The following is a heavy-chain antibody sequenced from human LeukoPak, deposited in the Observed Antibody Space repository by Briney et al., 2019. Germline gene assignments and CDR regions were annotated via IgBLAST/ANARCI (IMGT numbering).Heavy chain of an antibody. CDR3: ARDSYGVDV. CDR2: ISYDGSNK. V-gene: IGHV3-30-3*01. CDR1: GFTFSSYA. Sequence: GRSLRLSCAASGFTFSSYAMHWVRQAPGKGLEWVAVISYDGSNKYYADSVKGRFTISRDNSKNTLYLQMNSLRAEDTAVYYCARDSYGVDVWGQGTTVTVSS. J-gene: IGHJ6*02.